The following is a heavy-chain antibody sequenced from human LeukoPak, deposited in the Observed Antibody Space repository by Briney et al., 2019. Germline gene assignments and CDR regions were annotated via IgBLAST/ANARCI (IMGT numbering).Heavy chain of an antibody. D-gene: IGHD4-17*01. CDR3: ARYRDGDRDISLDY. V-gene: IGHV4-59*08. CDR2: INNRGTT. CDR1: GGSISSYY. Sequence: PSETLSHTCTVSGGSISSYYWSWIRQPPGKGLEWIGFINNRGTTSYNPSLKSRVTISRDMSKNQFALKLSSVSAADTAVYYCARYRDGDRDISLDYWGQGTLVTVSS. J-gene: IGHJ4*02.